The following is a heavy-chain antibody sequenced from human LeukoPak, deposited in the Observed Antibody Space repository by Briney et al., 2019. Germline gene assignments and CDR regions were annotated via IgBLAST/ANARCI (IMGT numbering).Heavy chain of an antibody. CDR2: INHSGST. V-gene: IGHV4-34*01. CDR1: GGSFSGYY. J-gene: IGHJ6*02. CDR3: ARLDILTGYYKYYYYYGMDV. Sequence: SETLSLTCAVYGGSFSGYYWSWIRQPPGKGLEWIGEINHSGSTNYNPSLKSRVTISVDTSKNQFSLKLSSVTAADTAVYYCARLDILTGYYKYYYYYGMDVWGQGTTVTVSS. D-gene: IGHD3-9*01.